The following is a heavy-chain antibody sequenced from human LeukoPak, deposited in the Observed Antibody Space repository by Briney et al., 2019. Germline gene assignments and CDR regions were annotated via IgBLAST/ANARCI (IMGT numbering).Heavy chain of an antibody. Sequence: PSETLSLTCTVSGDSISTYYWSWVRQSPGKGLEWIGYIFYTGSTNYNPSLKSRVTMSVDTSKNQFSLKVRSVTAADTAVYYCARRRFGFDPWGQGTLVTVSS. CDR3: ARRRFGFDP. D-gene: IGHD3-16*01. J-gene: IGHJ5*02. V-gene: IGHV4-59*01. CDR1: GDSISTYY. CDR2: IFYTGST.